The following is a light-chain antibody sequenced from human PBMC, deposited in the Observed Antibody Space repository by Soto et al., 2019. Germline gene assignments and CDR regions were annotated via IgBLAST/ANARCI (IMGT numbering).Light chain of an antibody. Sequence: EIVLTQSPATLSVSPGERATLSCRASQSVNRFLVWYQQKPGQAPRLLIYDASSRAAGIPARFSGSGSGTDFTLTIISLEPEDLAVYYCQQRYNWPLTFGGGTKVEIK. CDR2: DAS. V-gene: IGKV3-11*01. J-gene: IGKJ4*01. CDR3: QQRYNWPLT. CDR1: QSVNRF.